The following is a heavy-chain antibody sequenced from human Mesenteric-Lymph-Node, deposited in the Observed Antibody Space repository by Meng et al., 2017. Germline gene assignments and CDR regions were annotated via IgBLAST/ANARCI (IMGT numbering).Heavy chain of an antibody. Sequence: GSLRLSCTVSDGSIRGYYWSWRRQPPGKGLEWIAYISDNDYTEYIPSLKSRVSISIDTSQSQFSLKLSSVTAADTAGYYCAKGVFGAYFDYWGQGTLVTVSS. V-gene: IGHV4-59*01. CDR3: AKGVFGAYFDY. CDR2: ISDNDYT. CDR1: DGSIRGYY. J-gene: IGHJ4*02. D-gene: IGHD3-10*01.